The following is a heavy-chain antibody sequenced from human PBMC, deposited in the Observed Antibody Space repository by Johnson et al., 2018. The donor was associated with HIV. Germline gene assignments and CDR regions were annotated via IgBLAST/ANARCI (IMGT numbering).Heavy chain of an antibody. CDR2: IKQDGSEK. J-gene: IGHJ3*01. D-gene: IGHD1-26*01. V-gene: IGHV3-7*05. Sequence: VQLVESGGGLVQPGGSLRVSCAASGFTFSRYWMSWVRQAPGKGLEWVANIKQDGSEKYYVDSVKGRFTISRDNAKNSLHLQMNDLRAEDTAVYYCTKNREPANYDALDVWGQVTMVTVSS. CDR3: TKNREPANYDALDV. CDR1: GFTFSRYW.